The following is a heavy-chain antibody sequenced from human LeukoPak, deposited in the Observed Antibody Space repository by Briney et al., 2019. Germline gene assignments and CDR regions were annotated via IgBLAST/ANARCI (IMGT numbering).Heavy chain of an antibody. V-gene: IGHV4-59*01. D-gene: IGHD5-12*01. Sequence: PSETLSLTCTVSGGSISSYYWSWIRQPPGKGLEWIGYIYYSGSTNYNPSLKSRVTISVDTSKNQFSLKLSSVTAADTAVYYCARVGWWLRGLPYYYYMDVWGKGTMVTVSS. J-gene: IGHJ6*03. CDR3: ARVGWWLRGLPYYYYMDV. CDR2: IYYSGST. CDR1: GGSISSYY.